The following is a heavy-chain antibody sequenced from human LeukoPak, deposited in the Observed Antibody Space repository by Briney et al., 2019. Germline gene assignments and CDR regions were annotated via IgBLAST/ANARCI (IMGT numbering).Heavy chain of an antibody. CDR3: AKDPGASVSGFYMDV. V-gene: IGHV3-30*02. J-gene: IGHJ6*03. D-gene: IGHD2-8*02. Sequence: PGGSLRLSCAASGFTFRNYGMHWVRQATGKGLEWVSFIWSDGNNRFYADSVKGRFTISRDNSKNMLNLQMDTLRAEDTALYYCAKDPGASVSGFYMDVWGKGTTVIVSS. CDR1: GFTFRNYG. CDR2: IWSDGNNR.